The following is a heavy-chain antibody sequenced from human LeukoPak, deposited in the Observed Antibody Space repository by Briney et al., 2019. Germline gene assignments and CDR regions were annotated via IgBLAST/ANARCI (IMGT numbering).Heavy chain of an antibody. Sequence: SVKVSCKASVGTFSSYAISWVRQAPGQGLEWMGRIIPILGIANYAQKFQGRVTITADKSTSTAYMELSSLRSEDTAVYYCARDRHIVVVTAIHDAFDIWGQGTMVTVSS. V-gene: IGHV1-69*04. D-gene: IGHD2-21*02. CDR3: ARDRHIVVVTAIHDAFDI. CDR2: IIPILGIA. CDR1: VGTFSSYA. J-gene: IGHJ3*02.